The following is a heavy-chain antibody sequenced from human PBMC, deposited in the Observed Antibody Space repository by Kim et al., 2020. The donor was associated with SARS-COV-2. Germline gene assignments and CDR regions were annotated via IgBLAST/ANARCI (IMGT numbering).Heavy chain of an antibody. CDR3: AKGGTIVGATRDAFDI. J-gene: IGHJ3*02. CDR2: ISWNSGSI. V-gene: IGHV3-9*01. Sequence: GGSLRLSCAASGFTFDDYAMHWVRQAPGKGLEWVSGISWNSGSIGYADSVKGRFTISRDNAKNSLYLQMNSLRAEDTALYYCAKGGTIVGATRDAFDIWGQGTMVTVSS. CDR1: GFTFDDYA. D-gene: IGHD1-26*01.